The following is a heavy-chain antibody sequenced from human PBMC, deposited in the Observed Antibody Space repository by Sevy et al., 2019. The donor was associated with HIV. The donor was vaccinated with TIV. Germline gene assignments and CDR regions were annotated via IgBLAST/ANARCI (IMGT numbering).Heavy chain of an antibody. D-gene: IGHD2-15*01. J-gene: IGHJ6*03. CDR3: ARDFGRYCSGGSCYSLPIYYYYCMDV. CDR1: GGTFSSYA. V-gene: IGHV1-69*06. Sequence: ASVKVSCKASGGTFSSYAISWVRQAPGQGLEWMGGIIPIFGTANYAQKFQGRVTITADKSTSTAYRELSSLRSEDTAVYYCARDFGRYCSGGSCYSLPIYYYYCMDVWGKGTTVTVSS. CDR2: IIPIFGTA.